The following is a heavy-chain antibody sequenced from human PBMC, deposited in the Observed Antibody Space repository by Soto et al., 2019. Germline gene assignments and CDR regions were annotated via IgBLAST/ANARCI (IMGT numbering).Heavy chain of an antibody. CDR2: ISGSGGST. D-gene: IGHD5-12*01. Sequence: EVQLLESGGGLVQPGGSLRLSCAASGFTFSSYAMSWVRQAPGKGLEWVSAISGSGGSTYYADSVKGRFTISRDNSKNTLYLQMNSLRAEDTAVYYCAGGWVATIRSYDYGMDVWGQGTTVTVSS. CDR3: AGGWVATIRSYDYGMDV. J-gene: IGHJ6*02. CDR1: GFTFSSYA. V-gene: IGHV3-23*01.